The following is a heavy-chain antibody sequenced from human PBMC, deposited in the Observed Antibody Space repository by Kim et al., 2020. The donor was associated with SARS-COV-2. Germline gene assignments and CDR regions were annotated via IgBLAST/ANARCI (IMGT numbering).Heavy chain of an antibody. D-gene: IGHD2-21*02. CDR1: GGSISSYY. V-gene: IGHV4-59*01. Sequence: SETLSLTCTVSGGSISSYYWSWIRQPPGKGLEWIGYIYYSGSTNYNPSLKSRVTISVDTSKNQFSLKLSSVTAADTAGYYCARVDLAYCGGDCYSSLYYYYGMDVWGQGTTVTVSS. CDR2: IYYSGST. CDR3: ARVDLAYCGGDCYSSLYYYYGMDV. J-gene: IGHJ6*02.